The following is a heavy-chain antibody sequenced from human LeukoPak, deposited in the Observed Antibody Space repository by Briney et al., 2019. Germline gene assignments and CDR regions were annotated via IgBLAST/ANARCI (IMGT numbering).Heavy chain of an antibody. CDR3: AKGEGYSSGWYWGFDY. CDR2: INNDGSST. D-gene: IGHD6-19*01. V-gene: IGHV3-74*01. CDR1: GFTFSSYW. Sequence: GGSLRLSCASSGFTFSSYWMHWVRQAPGKGLVWVSRINNDGSSTSYADSVKGRFTISRDNAKNTLYLQMNSLRAEDTAVYYCAKGEGYSSGWYWGFDYWGQGTLVTVSS. J-gene: IGHJ4*02.